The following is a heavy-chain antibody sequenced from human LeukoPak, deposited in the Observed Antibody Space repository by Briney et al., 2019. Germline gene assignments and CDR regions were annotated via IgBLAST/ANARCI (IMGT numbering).Heavy chain of an antibody. CDR2: IKQDGSEK. Sequence: GGSLRLSCAVSGFTFSSWWMTWVRQAPGKGLEWVANIKQDGSEKNYVDSVKGRFTISRDNAKNSLDLQMNRLRAEDAAVYYCARSLGRGSGSYYAYWGQGTLVTVSS. D-gene: IGHD3-10*01. J-gene: IGHJ4*02. CDR1: GFTFSSWW. CDR3: ARSLGRGSGSYYAY. V-gene: IGHV3-7*01.